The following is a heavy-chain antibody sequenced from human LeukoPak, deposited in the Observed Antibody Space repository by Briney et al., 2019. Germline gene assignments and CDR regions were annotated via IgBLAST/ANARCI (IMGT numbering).Heavy chain of an antibody. D-gene: IGHD6-13*01. CDR1: GYTLTELS. Sequence: ASVKVSCKVSGYTLTELSMHWVQQAPGKGLEWMGRVDPEDGETIYAEKFQGRVTITADTSTDTAYMELSSLRSEDTAVYYCATGGIAAAAADYWGQGTLVTVSS. CDR2: VDPEDGET. CDR3: ATGGIAAAAADY. J-gene: IGHJ4*02. V-gene: IGHV1-24*01.